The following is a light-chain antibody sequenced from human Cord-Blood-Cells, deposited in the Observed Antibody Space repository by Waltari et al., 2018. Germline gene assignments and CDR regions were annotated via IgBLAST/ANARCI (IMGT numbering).Light chain of an antibody. V-gene: IGLV2-23*01. CDR2: EGS. CDR3: CSYAGSYV. Sequence: QSALTQPASVSGSPGQSITISCTGTSSDVGSYNLVSWYQQHPGKAPKLMIYEGSKXXXXXXXXXXXXXXXXXXSLTSSGLQAEDEADYYCCSYAGSYVFGTGTKVTVL. J-gene: IGLJ1*01. CDR1: SSDVGSYNL.